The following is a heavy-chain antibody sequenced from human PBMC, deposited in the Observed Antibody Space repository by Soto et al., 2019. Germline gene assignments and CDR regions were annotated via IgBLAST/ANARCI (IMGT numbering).Heavy chain of an antibody. Sequence: LRLSCAASGFTFSSYSMSWVRQAPGKGLEWVSGFRSSGDGGTTYYADSVKGRFTISRDNSKNTLFLQMNSLRAEDTAIYYCAKKVNSGPGSQYFDYWGQGTLVTVSS. J-gene: IGHJ4*02. CDR2: FRSSGDGGTT. D-gene: IGHD3-10*01. V-gene: IGHV3-23*01. CDR1: GFTFSSYS. CDR3: AKKVNSGPGSQYFDY.